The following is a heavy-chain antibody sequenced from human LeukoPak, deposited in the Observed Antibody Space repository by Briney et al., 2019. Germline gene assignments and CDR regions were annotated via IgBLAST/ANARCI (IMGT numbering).Heavy chain of an antibody. CDR1: GGSISNYY. V-gene: IGHV4-4*07. CDR2: IYTPGSA. D-gene: IGHD7-27*01. CDR3: AREGPSWGLL. Sequence: PSETLSLTCTVSGGSISNYYWSWLPEPAGEGLEWIGRIYTPGSANYNPSLNSRVPISLHPSKNLCSPIFKSVTAPDTAVYYCAREGPSWGLLWGQGALVTVSS. J-gene: IGHJ1*01.